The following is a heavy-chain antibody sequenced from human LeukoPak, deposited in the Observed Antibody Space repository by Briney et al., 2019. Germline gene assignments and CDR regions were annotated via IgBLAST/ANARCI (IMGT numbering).Heavy chain of an antibody. CDR2: INPSGGST. V-gene: IGHV1-46*01. D-gene: IGHD1-26*01. Sequence: ASVKVSCKASGYTFTSYYMHWVRQAPGQGLEWMGIINPSGGSTSYAQKFQGRVTMTRDTSISTAYMELSRLRSDDTAVYYCARDGGSRTLDYWGQGTLVTVSS. J-gene: IGHJ4*02. CDR3: ARDGGSRTLDY. CDR1: GYTFTSYY.